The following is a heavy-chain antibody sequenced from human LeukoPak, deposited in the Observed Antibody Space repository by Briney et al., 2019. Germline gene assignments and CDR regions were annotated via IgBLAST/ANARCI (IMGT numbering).Heavy chain of an antibody. D-gene: IGHD4-23*01. CDR3: ARRWYFAAGWFDP. CDR1: GGSFSDYW. Sequence: PSETLSLTCAVYGGSFSDYWWTWIRQSPGKGLEWIGEVNHSGRTNYNPSLKSRVTISVDTSKNQFSLKLSSVTAADTAVYYCARRWYFAAGWFDPWGQGTLVTVSS. V-gene: IGHV4-34*01. J-gene: IGHJ5*02. CDR2: VNHSGRT.